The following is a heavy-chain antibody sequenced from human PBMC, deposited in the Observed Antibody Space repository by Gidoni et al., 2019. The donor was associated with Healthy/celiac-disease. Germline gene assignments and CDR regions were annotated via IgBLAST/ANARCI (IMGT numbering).Heavy chain of an antibody. V-gene: IGHV4-39*01. Sequence: QLQESGPGLVKPSETLSLTCTVSGGSISSSSYYWGWIRQPPGKGLEWIGSIYYSGSTYYNPSLKSRVTISVDTSKNQFSLKLSSVTAADTAVYYCAVQPQYSSSWSYYYYYYMDVWGKGTTVTVSS. CDR3: AVQPQYSSSWSYYYYYYMDV. D-gene: IGHD6-13*01. CDR1: GGSISSSSYY. J-gene: IGHJ6*03. CDR2: IYYSGST.